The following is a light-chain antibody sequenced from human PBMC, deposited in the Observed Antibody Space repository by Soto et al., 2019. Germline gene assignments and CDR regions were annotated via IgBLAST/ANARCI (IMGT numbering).Light chain of an antibody. J-gene: IGLJ3*02. CDR3: CSYAGGFTWV. Sequence: QSALTQPRSVSGSPGQSVTISCTGTSSDIGGSNYVSWYQHHPGKAPKLMIYDVSKRPSGVPDRFSGSKSGNTASLTISGLQAEDEADYYFCSYAGGFTWVFGGETKLTVL. CDR2: DVS. V-gene: IGLV2-11*01. CDR1: SSDIGGSNY.